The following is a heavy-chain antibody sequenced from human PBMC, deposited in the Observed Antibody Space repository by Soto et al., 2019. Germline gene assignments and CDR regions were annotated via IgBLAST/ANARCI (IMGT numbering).Heavy chain of an antibody. CDR1: GFTFSSYW. CDR2: INGDGSRT. V-gene: IGHV3-74*01. J-gene: IGHJ4*02. D-gene: IGHD1-1*01. CDR3: PSGTT. Sequence: EVQVVESGGGLVQPGGSLRLSCVVSGFTFSSYWMHWVRQAPGKGLVCVSWINGDGSRTENADSVKGRFTISRDNAKEMLEQTKNSLTDQDTPVYHCPSGTTRGQRTLVNVSP.